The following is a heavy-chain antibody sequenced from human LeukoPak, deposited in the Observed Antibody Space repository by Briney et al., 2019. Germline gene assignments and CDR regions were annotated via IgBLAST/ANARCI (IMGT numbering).Heavy chain of an antibody. D-gene: IGHD2-21*01. CDR3: AQRPVAHDY. Sequence: RGSLRLSCAASGFTFSNYAMSWVRQAPGKGLEWVSAISGSGGSTYYTDSVKGRFTISRDNSKNTLYLQMNSLRAEDTAVYYCAQRPVAHDYWGQGTLVTVSS. J-gene: IGHJ4*02. CDR2: ISGSGGST. V-gene: IGHV3-23*01. CDR1: GFTFSNYA.